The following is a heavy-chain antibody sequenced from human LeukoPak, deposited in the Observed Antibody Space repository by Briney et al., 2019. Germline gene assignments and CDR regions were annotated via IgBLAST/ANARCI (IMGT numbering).Heavy chain of an antibody. CDR3: AIHREDWRDAFDI. CDR1: GYSISSGYY. Sequence: SETLSLTCAVSGYSISSGYYWGWIRQPPGKGLEWIGSIYHSGSTYYNPSLKSRVTISVDTSKNQFSLKLSSVTAADTAVYYCAIHREDWRDAFDIWGQGTMVTVSS. V-gene: IGHV4-38-2*01. D-gene: IGHD1-1*01. CDR2: IYHSGST. J-gene: IGHJ3*02.